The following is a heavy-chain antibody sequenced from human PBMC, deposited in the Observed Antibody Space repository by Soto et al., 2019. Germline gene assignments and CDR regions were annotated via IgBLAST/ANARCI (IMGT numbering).Heavy chain of an antibody. V-gene: IGHV1-3*01. CDR2: INAGNGNT. D-gene: IGHD2-15*01. J-gene: IGHJ5*02. CDR3: ARSKAASFVIPDKNNWFDP. Sequence: ASVKVSCKASGYTFTSYAMHWVRQAPGQRLEWMGWINAGNGNTKYSQKFQGRVTITRDTSASTAYMELSSLRSEDTAVYYCARSKAASFVIPDKNNWFDPWGQGTLVTVSS. CDR1: GYTFTSYA.